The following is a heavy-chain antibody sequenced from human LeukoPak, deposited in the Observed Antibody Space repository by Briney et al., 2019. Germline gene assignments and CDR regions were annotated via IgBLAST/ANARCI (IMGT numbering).Heavy chain of an antibody. J-gene: IGHJ3*02. D-gene: IGHD6-19*01. Sequence: VESLKISCQGSGYSFTTYWIGWVRQMPGKGLEWMGIIYPGDSDIRYSPSFQGQVTISADKSISTAYLQWSSLKASDTAMYYCATSGWDDAFDIWGQGTMVTVSS. V-gene: IGHV5-51*01. CDR2: IYPGDSDI. CDR1: GYSFTTYW. CDR3: ATSGWDDAFDI.